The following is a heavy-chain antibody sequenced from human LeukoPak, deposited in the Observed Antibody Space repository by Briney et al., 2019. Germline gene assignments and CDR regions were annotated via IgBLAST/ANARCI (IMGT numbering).Heavy chain of an antibody. J-gene: IGHJ5*02. D-gene: IGHD1-1*01. V-gene: IGHV3-30*04. Sequence: GGSLRLSCAASEFSFSNFAMYWVRQPPGKGLEWLAVISYDGSIRYYADSVKGRFTISRDNSNNTLHLQMNSLRPDDSALYYCTREDNPLWFDPWGQGTLVTVSS. CDR1: EFSFSNFA. CDR3: TREDNPLWFDP. CDR2: ISYDGSIR.